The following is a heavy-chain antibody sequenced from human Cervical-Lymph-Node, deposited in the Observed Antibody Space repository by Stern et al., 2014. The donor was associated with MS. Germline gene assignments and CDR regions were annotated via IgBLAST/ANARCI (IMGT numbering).Heavy chain of an antibody. CDR2: ISNKSTHT. V-gene: IGHV3-21*01. CDR3: ARARVGDYARSPHLDS. J-gene: IGHJ4*02. D-gene: IGHD4-17*01. CDR1: GFTFSHYS. Sequence: EVQLVESGGGLVKPGESLRLSCDASGFTFSHYSINWVRQAPGKGLEWLSSISNKSTHTYYADSVEVRFTISRDSAKDSVSLHMVSLRAEDTAVYYCARARVGDYARSPHLDSWGQGTLVTVSS.